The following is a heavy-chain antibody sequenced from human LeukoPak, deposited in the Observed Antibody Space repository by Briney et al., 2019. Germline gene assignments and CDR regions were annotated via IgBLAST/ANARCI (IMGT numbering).Heavy chain of an antibody. V-gene: IGHV1-46*01. CDR1: GYTFTSHY. J-gene: IGHJ4*02. D-gene: IGHD1-26*01. CDR3: AREEGAMNFDY. CDR2: INPSGGST. Sequence: GASVKVSCKASGYTFTSHYMHWVRQAPGQGLEWMGIINPSGGSTSYAQKFQGRVTMTRDTSTSTVYMELSSLRSEDTAVYYCAREEGAMNFDYWGQGTLVTVSS.